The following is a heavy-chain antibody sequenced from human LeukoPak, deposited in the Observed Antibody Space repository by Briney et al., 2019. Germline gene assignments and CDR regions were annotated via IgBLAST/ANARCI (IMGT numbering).Heavy chain of an antibody. CDR1: GGSISSHY. Sequence: PSETLSLTCTVSGGSISSHYWSWIRQPPGKGLEWIGYIYYSGSTNYKPSLKSRVTISVDTSKNQFSLKLSSVTAADTAVYYCARDHPYYFDYWGQGTLVTVSS. J-gene: IGHJ4*02. CDR3: ARDHPYYFDY. CDR2: IYYSGST. V-gene: IGHV4-59*11.